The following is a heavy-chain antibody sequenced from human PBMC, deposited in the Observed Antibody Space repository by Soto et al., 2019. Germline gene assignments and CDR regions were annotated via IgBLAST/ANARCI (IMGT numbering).Heavy chain of an antibody. V-gene: IGHV3-30*03. CDR2: ISYGGSSK. CDR3: ARGYSSSWPFDY. CDR1: GFTFSSYG. J-gene: IGHJ4*02. Sequence: GGSLRLSCAASGFTFSSYGMHWVRQAPGKGLEWVVVISYGGSSKYYADSVKGRFTISRHNSKNTLYLQMNSLRAEDTAVYYCARGYSSSWPFDYWGQGTLVTVSS. D-gene: IGHD6-13*01.